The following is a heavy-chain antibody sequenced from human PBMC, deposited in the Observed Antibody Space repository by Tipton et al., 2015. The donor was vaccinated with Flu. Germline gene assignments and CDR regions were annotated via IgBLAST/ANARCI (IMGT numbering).Heavy chain of an antibody. D-gene: IGHD4-11*01. J-gene: IGHJ5*02. CDR3: ARRDCSNYVSEPKNWFDP. CDR2: VHRSGNA. Sequence: TLSLTCSVSGSSIGSDYYWGWIRQPPGQGLEWIGNVHRSGNAYYSPSFKSRVSMSVDTSKNQFSLRLKSVTAADTAVYYCARRDCSNYVSEPKNWFDPWAQGTLVTVSS. CDR1: GSSIGSDYY. V-gene: IGHV4-38-2*01.